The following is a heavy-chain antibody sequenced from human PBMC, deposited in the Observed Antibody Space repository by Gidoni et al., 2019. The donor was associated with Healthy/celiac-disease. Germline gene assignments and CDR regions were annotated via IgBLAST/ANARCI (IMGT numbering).Heavy chain of an antibody. J-gene: IGHJ6*02. CDR2: INTNTGNQ. CDR3: ARDLWPGVGRRGMDV. V-gene: IGHV7-4-1*02. CDR1: GYTFTSYA. Sequence: QVQLVQSGSELKKPGASVTVSCKASGYTFTSYAMNWVRQAPGQGLEWMGWINTNTGNQTYAQGLTGRFVFSLETSVSTAYLQISSLKAEDTAVYYCARDLWPGVGRRGMDVWGQGTTVTVSS. D-gene: IGHD3-10*01.